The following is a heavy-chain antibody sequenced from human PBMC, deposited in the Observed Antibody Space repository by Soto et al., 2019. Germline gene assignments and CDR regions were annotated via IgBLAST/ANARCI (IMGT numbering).Heavy chain of an antibody. D-gene: IGHD2-2*01. CDR2: ISGGSGTT. CDR3: AKDRYCSSYSCQTFDH. CDR1: GFSFSDYA. J-gene: IGHJ4*02. V-gene: IGHV3-23*01. Sequence: GGSVRLSCVTPGFSFSDYAMSWVRQAPGKGLEWVSVISGGSGTTYYAGSVKGRFTTYRDNSKNTLYLYMNSLTAEDTAVYYCAKDRYCSSYSCQTFDHWGQGTLVTVSS.